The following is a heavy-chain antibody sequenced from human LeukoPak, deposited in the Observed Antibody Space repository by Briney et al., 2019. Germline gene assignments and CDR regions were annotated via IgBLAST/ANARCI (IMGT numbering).Heavy chain of an antibody. V-gene: IGHV3-66*01. J-gene: IGHJ4*02. Sequence: GGSLRLSCAASGFTFSSYAMSWVRQAPGKGLEWVSVIYSGGSTYYADSVKGRFTISRDNSKNTLYLQMNSLRAEDTAVYYCAKDNGWNHNYFDYWGQGTLVTVSS. CDR2: IYSGGST. CDR1: GFTFSSYA. D-gene: IGHD1-1*01. CDR3: AKDNGWNHNYFDY.